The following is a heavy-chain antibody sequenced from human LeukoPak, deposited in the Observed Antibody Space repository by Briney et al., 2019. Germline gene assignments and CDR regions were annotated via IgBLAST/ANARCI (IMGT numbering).Heavy chain of an antibody. CDR2: IKQDGRDK. CDR3: VRYFKAVAPTLRLDY. Sequence: DPGGSLRLSCTASGFTFSSYWMNWVRQAPGKGLEWVATIKQDGRDKYYVDSVKGRFTISRDDAKNSLYLQMNSLRVEDTAVYHCVRYFKAVAPTLRLDYWGQGTLVTVSS. CDR1: GFTFSSYW. V-gene: IGHV3-7*03. J-gene: IGHJ4*02. D-gene: IGHD6-19*01.